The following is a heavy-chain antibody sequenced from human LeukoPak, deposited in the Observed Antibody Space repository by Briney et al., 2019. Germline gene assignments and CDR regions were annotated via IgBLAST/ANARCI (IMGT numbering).Heavy chain of an antibody. D-gene: IGHD1-26*01. CDR2: IIPILGIA. V-gene: IGHV1-69*04. CDR1: GGTFSSYA. Sequence: SVKVSCKASGGTFSSYAISWVRRAPGQGLEWMGRIIPILGIANYAQKFQGRVTITADKSTSTAYMELSSLRSEDTAVYYCARDRGIVGAGAFDIWGQGTMVTVSS. J-gene: IGHJ3*02. CDR3: ARDRGIVGAGAFDI.